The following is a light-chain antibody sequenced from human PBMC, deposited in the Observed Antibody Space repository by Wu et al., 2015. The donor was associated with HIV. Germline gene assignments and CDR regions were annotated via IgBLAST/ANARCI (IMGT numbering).Light chain of an antibody. CDR1: QGISSY. Sequence: DIQLTQSPSFLSVSVGDRVTITCRASQGISSYLAWYQKKPGKAPKLLIYAASTLQSGVPSRFSGSGSGTEFTLTISSLQPEDFATYYCQQLNSYPITFGGGTKVEIK. J-gene: IGKJ4*01. V-gene: IGKV1-9*01. CDR2: AAS. CDR3: QQLNSYPIT.